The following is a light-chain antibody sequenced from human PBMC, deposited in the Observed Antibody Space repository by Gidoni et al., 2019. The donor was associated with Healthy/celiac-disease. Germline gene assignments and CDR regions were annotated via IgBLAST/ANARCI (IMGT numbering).Light chain of an antibody. CDR1: QSVSTS. CDR2: ETA. Sequence: EIVLTPSPATLFLSPGESATLSCTASQSVSTSLAWYQQKAGQAPRLLMYETARRANGIPARLSGSGCGTDFTLTISSLEPEDCAVYYCQQCANRTPVTFXGXTKVEIK. CDR3: QQCANRTPVT. V-gene: IGKV3-11*01. J-gene: IGKJ4*01.